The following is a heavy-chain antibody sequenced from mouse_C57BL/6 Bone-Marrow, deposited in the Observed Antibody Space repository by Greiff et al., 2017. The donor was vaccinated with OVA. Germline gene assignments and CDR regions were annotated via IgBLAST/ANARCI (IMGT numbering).Heavy chain of an antibody. Sequence: QVQLQQPGAELVRPGTSVKLSCKASGYTFTSYWMHWVKQRPGQGLEWIGVIDPSDSYTNYNQKFKGKATLTVDTSSSTAYMQLSSLTSEDSAVYDGARSVIITTVVAKGDWGQGTTLTVSS. CDR1: GYTFTSYW. J-gene: IGHJ2*01. V-gene: IGHV1-59*01. D-gene: IGHD1-1*01. CDR3: ARSVIITTVVAKGD. CDR2: IDPSDSYT.